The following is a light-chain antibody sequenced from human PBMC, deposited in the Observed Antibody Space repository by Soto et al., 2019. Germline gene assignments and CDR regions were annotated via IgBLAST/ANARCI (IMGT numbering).Light chain of an antibody. CDR2: DNT. Sequence: QSVLTQPPSVSAAPGQTVTISCSGSSSNIENNYVSWYQQLPGAAPKLLIYDNTERPSGIPDRFSGSKSGTSATLGITGLQTGGEGNYYCGTWDGSLSAGVFGGGTKVTVL. CDR3: GTWDGSLSAGV. V-gene: IGLV1-51*01. J-gene: IGLJ2*01. CDR1: SSNIENNY.